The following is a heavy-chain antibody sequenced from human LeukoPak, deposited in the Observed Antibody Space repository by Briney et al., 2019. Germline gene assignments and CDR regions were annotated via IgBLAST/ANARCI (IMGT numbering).Heavy chain of an antibody. Sequence: GGSLRLSCAASGFTFSSYAMHWVRQAPGKGLEWVAVISYDGSNKYYADSVKGRFTISRDNSKNTLYLQMNSLRAEDTAVYYCAREGLWFRELRHYYYYGMDVWGQGTTVTVSS. CDR3: AREGLWFRELRHYYYYGMDV. CDR1: GFTFSSYA. V-gene: IGHV3-30-3*01. D-gene: IGHD3-10*01. CDR2: ISYDGSNK. J-gene: IGHJ6*02.